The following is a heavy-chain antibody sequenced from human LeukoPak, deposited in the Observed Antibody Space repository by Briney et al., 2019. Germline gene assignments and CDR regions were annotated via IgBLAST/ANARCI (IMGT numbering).Heavy chain of an antibody. V-gene: IGHV3-48*03. J-gene: IGHJ5*02. CDR3: ARDESGYSGYVRFDP. Sequence: QPGGSLRLSCAASGFTFSSYEINWVRQAPGKELEWVSYISSSGGTIYYTDSLKGRFTISRDNAKNSLYLQMNSLRAEDTAVYYCARDESGYSGYVRFDPWGQGTLVTVSS. CDR2: ISSSGGTI. D-gene: IGHD5-12*01. CDR1: GFTFSSYE.